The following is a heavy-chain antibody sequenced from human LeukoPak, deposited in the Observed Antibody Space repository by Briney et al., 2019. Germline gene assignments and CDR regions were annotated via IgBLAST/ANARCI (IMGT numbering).Heavy chain of an antibody. CDR1: GFTFSSYG. CDR2: IWYDGSNK. Sequence: GGSLRLSCVASGFTFSSYGMHWVRQAPGKGLEWVAFIWYDGSNKYYADSVKGRFTISRDNSKNTLYLQMNSLRAEDTALYYCARAPPNSPIDYWGQGTLVTVSS. J-gene: IGHJ4*02. D-gene: IGHD4-11*01. CDR3: ARAPPNSPIDY. V-gene: IGHV3-33*01.